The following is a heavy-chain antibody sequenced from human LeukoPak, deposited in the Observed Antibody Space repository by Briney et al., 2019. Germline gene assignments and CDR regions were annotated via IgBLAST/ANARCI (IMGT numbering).Heavy chain of an antibody. CDR3: ARDHDFWSGYYLDY. CDR2: ISSSSSYI. V-gene: IGHV3-21*01. D-gene: IGHD3-3*01. J-gene: IGHJ4*02. Sequence: GGSLRLSCAASGFTFSSYGMHWVRQAPGKRLEWVSSISSSSSYIYYADSVKGRFTISRDNAKNSLYLQMNSLRAEDTAVYYCARDHDFWSGYYLDYWGQGTLVTVSS. CDR1: GFTFSSYG.